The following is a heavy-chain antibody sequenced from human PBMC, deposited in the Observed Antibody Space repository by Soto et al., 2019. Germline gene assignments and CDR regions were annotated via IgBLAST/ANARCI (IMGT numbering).Heavy chain of an antibody. CDR2: IKQGGGEE. Sequence: GGSLRLSCAASGFTFSSFSMTWVRQAPGKGLEWVASIKQGGGEEYYVDSVKGRFTISRDNAKKSLYLQMNSLRAEDMAVYYCARDLTTDYSYYYGLDVWGQGTTVTVSS. CDR3: ARDLTTDYSYYYGLDV. J-gene: IGHJ6*02. CDR1: GFTFSSFS. D-gene: IGHD4-17*01. V-gene: IGHV3-7*03.